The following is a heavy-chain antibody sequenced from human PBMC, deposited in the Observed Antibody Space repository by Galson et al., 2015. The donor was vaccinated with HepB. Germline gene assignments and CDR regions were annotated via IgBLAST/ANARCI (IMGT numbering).Heavy chain of an antibody. V-gene: IGHV3-23*01. J-gene: IGHJ4*02. D-gene: IGHD4-23*01. Sequence: SLRLSCAASGFTFSSYGMTWVRQAPGKGLEWVSGISSSGDSAYYADSVEGRFTISRDNSKDTLYLQMNSLRAEDTAIYYCTRVAGREVYGGNSRFVYWGQGTLVTVSS. CDR2: ISSSGDSA. CDR3: TRVAGREVYGGNSRFVY. CDR1: GFTFSSYG.